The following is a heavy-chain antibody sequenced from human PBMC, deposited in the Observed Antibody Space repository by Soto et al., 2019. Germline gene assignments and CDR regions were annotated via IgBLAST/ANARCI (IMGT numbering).Heavy chain of an antibody. CDR1: GFTFSDHY. CDR3: ARAAYGHGSDV. D-gene: IGHD3-16*01. CDR2: ITNKVDSYTT. V-gene: IGHV3-72*01. J-gene: IGHJ6*02. Sequence: EMQMVESGGGLVQPGGSLRLSCAASGFTFSDHYMDWVRQAPGKGLEWVGRITNKVDSYTTSYAASVESRFIVSRDDSRNSLFLQMNNLKMEATAVYFCARAAYGHGSDVWGQGSTVIVSS.